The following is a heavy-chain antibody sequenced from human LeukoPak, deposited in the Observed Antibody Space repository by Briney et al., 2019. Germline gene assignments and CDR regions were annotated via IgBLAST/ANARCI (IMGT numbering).Heavy chain of an antibody. Sequence: GGSLRLSCAASGFTVSSNYMSWVRQAPGKGLEWVSVIYSGGSTYYADSVKGRFTISRDNSKNTLYLQMNSLRAEDTAVYYCARDQDGSGSFDYWGQGTLVTVSS. CDR3: ARDQDGSGSFDY. CDR2: IYSGGST. V-gene: IGHV3-53*01. CDR1: GFTVSSNY. J-gene: IGHJ4*02. D-gene: IGHD3-10*01.